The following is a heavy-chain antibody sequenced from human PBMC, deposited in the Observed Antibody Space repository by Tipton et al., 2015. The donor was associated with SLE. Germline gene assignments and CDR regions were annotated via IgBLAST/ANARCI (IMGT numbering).Heavy chain of an antibody. Sequence: TLSLTCTVSDGSIRSTNYYWGWIRQPPGKGLEWIGYIFHSGNAYYNPSLKSRVTISVDMSRNQFSLRLDSVTAADTALYYCARGEMDVFDIWGQGTVVSVSS. CDR3: ARGEMDVFDI. CDR1: DGSIRSTNYY. J-gene: IGHJ3*02. V-gene: IGHV4-39*07. CDR2: IFHSGNA.